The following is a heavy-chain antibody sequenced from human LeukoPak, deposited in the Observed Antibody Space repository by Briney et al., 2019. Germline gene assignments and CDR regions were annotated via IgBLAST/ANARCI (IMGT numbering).Heavy chain of an antibody. V-gene: IGHV3-11*01. CDR1: GFTFSDYY. J-gene: IGHJ4*02. CDR2: ISSSGSTI. CDR3: ARDFTLVEDTAMAYFDY. Sequence: PGGSLRPSCAASGFTFSDYYMSWIRQAPGKGLEWVSYISSSGSTIYYADSVKGRFTISRDNAKNSLYLQMNSLRAEDTAVYYCARDFTLVEDTAMAYFDYWGQGTLVTVSS. D-gene: IGHD5-18*01.